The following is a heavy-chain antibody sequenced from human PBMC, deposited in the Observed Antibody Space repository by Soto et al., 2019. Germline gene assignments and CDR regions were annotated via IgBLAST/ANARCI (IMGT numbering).Heavy chain of an antibody. J-gene: IGHJ4*02. CDR3: ARKSDPVGAEGTVVVVAATWFDY. CDR2: INHSGST. Sequence: QVQLQQWGAGLLKPSETLSLTCAVYGGSFSGYYWSWIRQPPGKGLEWIGEINHSGSTNYNPSLKSRVTISVDTSKNQFSLKLSSVTAADTAVYYCARKSDPVGAEGTVVVVAATWFDYWGQGTLVTVSS. D-gene: IGHD2-15*01. CDR1: GGSFSGYY. V-gene: IGHV4-34*01.